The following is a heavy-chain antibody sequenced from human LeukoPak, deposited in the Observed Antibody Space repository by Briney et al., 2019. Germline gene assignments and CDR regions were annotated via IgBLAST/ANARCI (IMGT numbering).Heavy chain of an antibody. CDR3: ARDWLDIVLMVPFYGMDV. V-gene: IGHV1-69*13. D-gene: IGHD2-8*01. CDR2: IIPIFGTA. CDR1: GYTFTSYA. Sequence: SVKVSCKASGYTFTSYAISWVRQAPGQGLEWMGGIIPIFGTANYAQKFQGRVTITADESTSTAYMELSSLRSEDTAVYYCARDWLDIVLMVPFYGMDVWGQGTTVTVSS. J-gene: IGHJ6*02.